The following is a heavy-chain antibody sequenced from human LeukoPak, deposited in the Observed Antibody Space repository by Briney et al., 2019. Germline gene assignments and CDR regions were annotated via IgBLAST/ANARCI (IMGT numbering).Heavy chain of an antibody. J-gene: IGHJ6*03. CDR2: INPNSGGT. D-gene: IGHD1-26*01. CDR3: ARNRLVGGRDYYHMDV. Sequence: GASVKVSCKTSGYTFTGYYMHWVRQAPGQGLEWMGWINPNSGGTNYAQKFQGRVTMTTDTSTSTAYMEMRSLRSDDTAVYYCARNRLVGGRDYYHMDVWGRGTTVTVSS. CDR1: GYTFTGYY. V-gene: IGHV1-2*02.